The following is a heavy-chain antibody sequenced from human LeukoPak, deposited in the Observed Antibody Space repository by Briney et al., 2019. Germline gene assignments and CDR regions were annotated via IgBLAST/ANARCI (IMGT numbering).Heavy chain of an antibody. J-gene: IGHJ3*02. V-gene: IGHV3-23*01. CDR1: GFTFSSYA. D-gene: IGHD3-22*01. Sequence: GGSLRLSCAASGFTFSSYAMSWVRQAPGKGLEWVSAISSSGGNTYYADSVKGRFTISRDNSKNTLYLQMNSLRAEDTAVYYCAKVSHYYDSSGYYDAFDIWGQGTMVTVSS. CDR2: ISSSGGNT. CDR3: AKVSHYYDSSGYYDAFDI.